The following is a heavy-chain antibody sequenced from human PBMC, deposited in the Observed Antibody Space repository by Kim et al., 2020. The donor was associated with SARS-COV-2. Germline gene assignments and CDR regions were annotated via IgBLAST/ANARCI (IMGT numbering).Heavy chain of an antibody. J-gene: IGHJ4*02. Sequence: SVKVSCKASGFTFTSSAVQWVRQARGQRLEWIGWIVVGSGSTNYAQKFQERVTITRDMSTSTAYMELSSLRSEDTAVYYCAADYCSGGSCYSPGSYFDYWGQGTLVTVSS. D-gene: IGHD2-15*01. CDR3: AADYCSGGSCYSPGSYFDY. V-gene: IGHV1-58*01. CDR1: GFTFTSSA. CDR2: IVVGSGST.